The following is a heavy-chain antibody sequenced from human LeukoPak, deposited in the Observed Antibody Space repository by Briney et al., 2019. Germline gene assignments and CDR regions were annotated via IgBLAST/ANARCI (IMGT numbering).Heavy chain of an antibody. CDR3: ARGSYYYVSSGYNELFDY. D-gene: IGHD3-22*01. V-gene: IGHV3-30-3*01. Sequence: GGSLRLSCAASRFTFSSYAMHWVSQAQGKGLEWVAVISYDGSNKYYADSVKGRFTISRDNSKNTLYLQMNSLRAEDTAVYYCARGSYYYVSSGYNELFDYWGQGTLVTVSS. J-gene: IGHJ4*02. CDR1: RFTFSSYA. CDR2: ISYDGSNK.